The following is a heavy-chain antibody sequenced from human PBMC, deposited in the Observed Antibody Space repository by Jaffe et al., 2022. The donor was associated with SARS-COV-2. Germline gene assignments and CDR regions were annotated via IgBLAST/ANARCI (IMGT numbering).Heavy chain of an antibody. CDR1: GFTFSSYG. D-gene: IGHD6-6*01. CDR3: ARDLAPPMYSSSSRYYYGMDV. CDR2: IWYDGSNK. Sequence: QVQLVESGGGVVQPGRSLRLSCAASGFTFSSYGMHWVRQAPGKGLEWVAVIWYDGSNKYYADSVKGRFTISRDNSKNTLYLQMNSLRAEDTAVYYCARDLAPPMYSSSSRYYYGMDVWGQGTTVTVSS. J-gene: IGHJ6*02. V-gene: IGHV3-33*01.